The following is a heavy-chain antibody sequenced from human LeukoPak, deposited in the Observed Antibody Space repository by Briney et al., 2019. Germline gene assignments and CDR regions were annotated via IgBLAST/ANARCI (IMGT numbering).Heavy chain of an antibody. D-gene: IGHD3-22*01. CDR2: IYYSGNT. V-gene: IGHV4-59*01. J-gene: IGHJ4*02. Sequence: PSETLSLTCTVSGDSINNYYWNWIRQPPGKGLEWIGYIYYSGNTNYNPSLKSRVSISIDTSKNQFSLKLSSVTAADTAVYYCAGSGFYYSFDYWSQGTLVTVSS. CDR3: AGSGFYYSFDY. CDR1: GDSINNYY.